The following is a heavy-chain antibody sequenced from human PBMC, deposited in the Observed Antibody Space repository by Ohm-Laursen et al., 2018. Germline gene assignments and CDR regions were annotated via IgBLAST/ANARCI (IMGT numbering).Heavy chain of an antibody. CDR1: GSPFSRYA. D-gene: IGHD6-19*01. Sequence: SLRLSCAASGSPFSRYAMSWVRQAPGKGPEWLSYIGTSNTTIYYADSVNGRFTISRDNAKNSLYLQMNSLRVEDTAVYYCARPKQWLGYFDLWGRGTLVTVSS. J-gene: IGHJ2*01. CDR2: IGTSNTTI. V-gene: IGHV3-48*04. CDR3: ARPKQWLGYFDL.